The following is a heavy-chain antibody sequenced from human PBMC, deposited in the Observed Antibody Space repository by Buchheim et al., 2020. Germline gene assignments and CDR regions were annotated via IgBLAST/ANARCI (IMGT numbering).Heavy chain of an antibody. Sequence: EIQLVQSGAEVKKPGESLKISCQCFGYSFTNYWLGWVRQMPGKGLEWMGIIYPGDSDTRYSPSFQGQVTISADKSISTAYLQWSSLKASDTAMYYCARLPYYDILTGYHNWFDPWGQGTL. J-gene: IGHJ5*02. CDR3: ARLPYYDILTGYHNWFDP. CDR2: IYPGDSDT. V-gene: IGHV5-51*01. D-gene: IGHD3-9*01. CDR1: GYSFTNYW.